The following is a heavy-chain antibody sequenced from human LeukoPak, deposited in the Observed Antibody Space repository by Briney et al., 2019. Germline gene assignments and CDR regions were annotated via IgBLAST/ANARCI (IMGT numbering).Heavy chain of an antibody. CDR2: INHSGGT. CDR3: ARGLPGY. CDR1: GGSISSSSYY. V-gene: IGHV4-39*07. J-gene: IGHJ4*02. Sequence: SETLSLTCTVSGGSISSSSYYWGWIRQSPGRGLEWIGEINHSGGTNYNPSLKSRVTISIDTSRKQFSLKLTSVTAADTAVYYCARGLPGYWGQGTLVTVSS.